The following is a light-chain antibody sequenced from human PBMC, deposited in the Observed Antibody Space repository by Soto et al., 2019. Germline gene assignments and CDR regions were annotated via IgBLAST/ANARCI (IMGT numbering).Light chain of an antibody. J-gene: IGLJ1*01. V-gene: IGLV2-18*02. CDR1: SGDVGSYNR. Sequence: QSALTQPPSVSGSPGQSVAISCTGTSGDVGSYNRVSWYQQPPGAAPKLMIYEVSNRPSGVPDRFSGSKSGNTASLTISGLQAEDEADYYCNSYTGSSTYVFGTGTKVTVL. CDR3: NSYTGSSTYV. CDR2: EVS.